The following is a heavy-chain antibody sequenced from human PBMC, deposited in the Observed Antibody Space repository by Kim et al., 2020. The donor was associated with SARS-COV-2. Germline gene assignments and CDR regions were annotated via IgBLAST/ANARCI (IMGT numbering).Heavy chain of an antibody. J-gene: IGHJ4*02. CDR3: VCGGDCSFEY. CDR1: GYTVTGLS. CDR2: FDPDNSER. V-gene: IGHV1-24*01. D-gene: IGHD2-21*02. Sequence: ASVKVSCKVSGYTVTGLSMHWVRQAPGKGLEWMGGFDPDNSERVYARKFQGRVTMTEDTSTDTAYMDLRSLTSEDTALYYCVCGGDCSFEYWGQGTLVTVSS.